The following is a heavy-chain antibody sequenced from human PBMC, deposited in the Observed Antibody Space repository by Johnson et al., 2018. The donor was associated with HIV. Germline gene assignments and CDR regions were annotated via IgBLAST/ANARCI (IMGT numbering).Heavy chain of an antibody. D-gene: IGHD1-14*01. CDR3: APENGRNAFDI. CDR2: ISWDGGST. V-gene: IGHV3-43*01. J-gene: IGHJ3*02. Sequence: VQLVESGGVVVQPGGSLRLSCAASGFTFDDYTMHWVRQAPGKGLEWVSLISWDGGSTYYADSAKGRFTISRDNSNNTLSLHMSSLRAEDTAVYYCAPENGRNAFDIWGQGKMVAVSS. CDR1: GFTFDDYT.